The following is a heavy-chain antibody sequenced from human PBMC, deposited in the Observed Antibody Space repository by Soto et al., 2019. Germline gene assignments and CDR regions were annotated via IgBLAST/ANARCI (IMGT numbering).Heavy chain of an antibody. J-gene: IGHJ3*02. CDR3: AHPRGYGVFDAYDI. Sequence: GSLRLSCVASGFTFSTYAMSWVRQAPGKGLEWVSALSPTGGETYYADSVKGRFTISRDNSMNALYLQMNSLRVEDTAVYYCAHPRGYGVFDAYDIWGQGTMVTVSS. D-gene: IGHD4-17*01. CDR2: LSPTGGET. V-gene: IGHV3-23*01. CDR1: GFTFSTYA.